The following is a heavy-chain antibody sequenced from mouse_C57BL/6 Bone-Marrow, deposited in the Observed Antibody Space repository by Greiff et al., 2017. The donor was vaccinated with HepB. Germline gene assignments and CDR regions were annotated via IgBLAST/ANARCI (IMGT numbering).Heavy chain of an antibody. CDR2: FTMYSDAT. CDR3: AYSNYLYYYAMDY. CDR1: YFAFMASA. V-gene: IGHV1-49*01. D-gene: IGHD2-5*01. J-gene: IGHJ4*01. Sequence: KQSGAELVRPGSSVKLSCKDSYFAFMASAMHWVKQRPGHGLEWIGSFTMYSDATEYSENFKGKATLTANTSSSTAYMELSSLTSEDSAVYYCAYSNYLYYYAMDYWGQGTSVTVSS.